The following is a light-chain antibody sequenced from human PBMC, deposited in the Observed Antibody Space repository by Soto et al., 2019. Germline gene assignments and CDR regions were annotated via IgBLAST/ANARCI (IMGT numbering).Light chain of an antibody. J-gene: IGLJ2*01. CDR1: SSDVGSYNL. CDR2: EGS. Sequence: HSALTQPASVSGSPGQSITISCTGTSSDVGSYNLVSWYQQHPGKAPKHMMYEGSKRPSGVSNRFSGSKSVNTASLTISGLQADYGADYYCCSYAGSSTDVVFGGGTMLTVL. V-gene: IGLV2-23*01. CDR3: CSYAGSSTDVV.